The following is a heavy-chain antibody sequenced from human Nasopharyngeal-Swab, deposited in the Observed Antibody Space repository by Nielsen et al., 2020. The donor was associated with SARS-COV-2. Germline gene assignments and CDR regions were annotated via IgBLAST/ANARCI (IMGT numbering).Heavy chain of an antibody. CDR1: GFTFSSYA. CDR2: ISGSGGST. Sequence: GESLKISCAASGFTFSSYAMSWVRQAPGKGLEWVSAISGSGGSTYYADSVKGRFTISRDNSKNTLYLQMNSLRAEDTAVYYFAKWVYYDSSGYLDYWGQGTLVTVSS. CDR3: AKWVYYDSSGYLDY. J-gene: IGHJ4*02. V-gene: IGHV3-23*01. D-gene: IGHD3-22*01.